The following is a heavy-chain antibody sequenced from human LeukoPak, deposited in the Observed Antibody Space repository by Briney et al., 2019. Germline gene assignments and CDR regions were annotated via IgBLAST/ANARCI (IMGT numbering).Heavy chain of an antibody. Sequence: GGSLRLSCAASGFTFRSHAMHWVRQAPGKGLEWVAHIWFDGSNKYFADSVKGRFIISRDNSKNTLYLQMNSLRAEDTAVYYCAKDPRDGYNGNYFDYWGQGTLVTVSS. J-gene: IGHJ4*02. CDR1: GFTFRSHA. D-gene: IGHD5-24*01. V-gene: IGHV3-30*02. CDR2: IWFDGSNK. CDR3: AKDPRDGYNGNYFDY.